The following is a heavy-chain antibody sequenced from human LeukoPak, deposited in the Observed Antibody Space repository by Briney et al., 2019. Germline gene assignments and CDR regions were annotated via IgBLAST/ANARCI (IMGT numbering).Heavy chain of an antibody. CDR2: ISGSGGST. J-gene: IGHJ3*02. D-gene: IGHD7-27*01. Sequence: GGSLRLSCAASGITFSNCAMSWVRQAPGKGLEWVSTISGSGGSTYYADSVKGRFTISRDNSKNTLYLQMNSLRAEDTAVFYCAKAPGPNDAFDIWGQGTVVTVSS. CDR3: AKAPGPNDAFDI. V-gene: IGHV3-23*01. CDR1: GITFSNCA.